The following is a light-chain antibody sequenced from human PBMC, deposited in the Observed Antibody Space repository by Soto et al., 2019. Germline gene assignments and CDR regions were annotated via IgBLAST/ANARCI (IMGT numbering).Light chain of an antibody. Sequence: EIVMTQSPATVSVSRGERVTLSCRASQSVSNNLAWYQQTPGQAPRLLIYGASTRATDVPARFSGSGSGTDFTLTISSLQSEDFAVYYCQQYNKWPRTFGPGTKVDIK. CDR2: GAS. V-gene: IGKV3-15*01. CDR1: QSVSNN. J-gene: IGKJ1*01. CDR3: QQYNKWPRT.